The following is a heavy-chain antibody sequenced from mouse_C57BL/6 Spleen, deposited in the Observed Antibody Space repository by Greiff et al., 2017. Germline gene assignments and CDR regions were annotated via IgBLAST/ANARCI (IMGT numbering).Heavy chain of an antibody. CDR1: GYTFTGYW. J-gene: IGHJ3*01. Sequence: VKLQQSGAELMKPGASVKLSCKATGYTFTGYWIEWVKQRPGHGLEWIGEILPGSGSTNYNEKFKGKATFTADTSSNTAYMQRSRLTTEDSAIYYWASSTAQATYAYWGQGTLVTVSA. CDR2: ILPGSGST. V-gene: IGHV1-9*01. D-gene: IGHD3-2*02. CDR3: ASSTAQATYAY.